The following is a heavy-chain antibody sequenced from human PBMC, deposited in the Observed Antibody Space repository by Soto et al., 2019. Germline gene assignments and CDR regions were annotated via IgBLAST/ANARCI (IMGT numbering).Heavy chain of an antibody. CDR2: IYWDADK. J-gene: IGHJ4*02. CDR1: GFSLSTSGVG. D-gene: IGHD5-12*01. V-gene: IGHV2-5*02. Sequence: QITLKESGPTLVKPTQTLTLTCTFSGFSLSTSGVGVGWIRQPPGKALEWLALIYWDADKRYSPSLKSRLTITKDTPKNQVVLTMTTMDPVDTATYYCAHVYGGYANFDYWGQGTLVTVSS. CDR3: AHVYGGYANFDY.